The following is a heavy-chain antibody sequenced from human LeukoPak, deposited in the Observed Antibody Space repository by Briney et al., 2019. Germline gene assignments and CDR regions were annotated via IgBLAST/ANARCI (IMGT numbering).Heavy chain of an antibody. CDR3: ARQIIAVAGIPGAFDI. J-gene: IGHJ3*02. Sequence: SETLSLTCTVSGGSISSSSYYWGWIRQPPGKGLEWIGSIYYSGSTYYNPSLKSRVTISVDTSKNQFSLKLSSVTAADTAVYYCARQIIAVAGIPGAFDIWGQGTMVTVSS. V-gene: IGHV4-39*01. CDR1: GGSISSSSYY. D-gene: IGHD6-19*01. CDR2: IYYSGST.